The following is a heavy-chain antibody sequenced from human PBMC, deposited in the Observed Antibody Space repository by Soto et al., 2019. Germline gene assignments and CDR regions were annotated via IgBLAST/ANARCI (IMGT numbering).Heavy chain of an antibody. CDR3: ARDGDSYYDSSGSLGDAFDI. CDR2: IYYSGST. Sequence: PSETLSLTCTVSGGSISSGGYYWSWIRQHPGKGLEWIGYIYYSGSTNYSPSLKSRVTISVDTSKNQFSLKLSSVTAADTAVYYCARDGDSYYDSSGSLGDAFDIWGQGTMVT. D-gene: IGHD3-22*01. V-gene: IGHV4-61*08. J-gene: IGHJ3*02. CDR1: GGSISSGGYY.